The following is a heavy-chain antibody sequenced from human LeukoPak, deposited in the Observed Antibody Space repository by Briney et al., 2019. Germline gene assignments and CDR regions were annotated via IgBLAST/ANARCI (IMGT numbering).Heavy chain of an antibody. V-gene: IGHV1-2*02. Sequence: ASVKVSCKASGYIFTGYYIYWVRQAPGQGLEWMGWINPNSGGTDSAQKFQGRVAMTRDTSLSTAYMELTRLTSDDTAVYYCARPQKYYSTGGYYLVSWGQGTLVTVSS. J-gene: IGHJ4*02. CDR3: ARPQKYYSTGGYYLVS. CDR2: INPNSGGT. D-gene: IGHD2-8*02. CDR1: GYIFTGYY.